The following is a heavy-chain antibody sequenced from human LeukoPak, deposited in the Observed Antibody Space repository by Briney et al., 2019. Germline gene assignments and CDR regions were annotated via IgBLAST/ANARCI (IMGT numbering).Heavy chain of an antibody. J-gene: IGHJ4*02. CDR2: INHSGST. CDR1: GGSFSGYY. Sequence: SETLSLTCAVYGGSFSGYYWSWIRQPPGKGLEWIGEINHSGSTNYNPSLKSRVTISVDTSKNHFSLKLSFVTAADTAVYYCARFAELRPFDYWGQGTLVTVSS. CDR3: ARFAELRPFDY. V-gene: IGHV4-34*01. D-gene: IGHD1-26*01.